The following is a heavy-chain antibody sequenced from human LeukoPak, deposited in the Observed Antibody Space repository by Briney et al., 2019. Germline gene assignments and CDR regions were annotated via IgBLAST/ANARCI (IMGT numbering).Heavy chain of an antibody. J-gene: IGHJ1*01. CDR3: ASYYGSGKGANFQH. V-gene: IGHV1-8*03. CDR2: MNPNSGNT. Sequence: ASVKVSCKASGYTFTTCDINWVRQVTGQGLEWMGWMNPNSGNTGYAQKFQGRVTITRNTSISTGFMELSSLRSEDTAVYYCASYYGSGKGANFQHWGQGTLVTVSS. CDR1: GYTFTTCD. D-gene: IGHD3-10*01.